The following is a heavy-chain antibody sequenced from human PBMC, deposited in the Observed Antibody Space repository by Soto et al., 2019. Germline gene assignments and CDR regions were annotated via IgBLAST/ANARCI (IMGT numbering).Heavy chain of an antibody. D-gene: IGHD3-9*01. Sequence: QVQLVQSGAEVKKPGASVKVSCKASGYTFTSYGISWVRQAPGQGLEWMGWISAYNGNTNYAQKLQGRVTMTTDTPTSTAYMELRSLRSDDTAVYYCARAQTYYDILTGYHYYYYGMDVWGQGTTVTVSS. J-gene: IGHJ6*02. CDR3: ARAQTYYDILTGYHYYYYGMDV. CDR1: GYTFTSYG. V-gene: IGHV1-18*01. CDR2: ISAYNGNT.